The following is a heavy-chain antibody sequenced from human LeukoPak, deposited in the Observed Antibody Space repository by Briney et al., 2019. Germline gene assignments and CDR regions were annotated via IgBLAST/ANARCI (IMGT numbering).Heavy chain of an antibody. V-gene: IGHV4-4*07. Sequence: SETLSLTCTVSGGSISSYYWSWIRQPAGKGLEWIGRIYTSGSTNYNPSLKSRVTMSVDTSKNQFSLKLSSVTAADTAVYYCARDKGIVATISDYGDNWFDPWGQGTLVTVSS. J-gene: IGHJ5*02. CDR2: IYTSGST. CDR3: ARDKGIVATISDYGDNWFDP. D-gene: IGHD5-12*01. CDR1: GGSISSYY.